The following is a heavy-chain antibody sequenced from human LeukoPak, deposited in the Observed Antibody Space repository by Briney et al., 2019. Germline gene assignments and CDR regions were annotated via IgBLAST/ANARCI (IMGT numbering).Heavy chain of an antibody. CDR1: GFTVSSNY. CDR2: IYSGGST. D-gene: IGHD2-21*01. V-gene: IGHV3-53*01. CDR3: ARGSVVAIGPHGV. Sequence: GGSLRLSCAASGFTVSSNYMSWVRQAPGKGLEWVSGIYSGGSTDYADSVKGRFTISRDNSKNTLYLQMNSLRAEDTAVYYCARGSVVAIGPHGVWGQGTTVTVSS. J-gene: IGHJ6*02.